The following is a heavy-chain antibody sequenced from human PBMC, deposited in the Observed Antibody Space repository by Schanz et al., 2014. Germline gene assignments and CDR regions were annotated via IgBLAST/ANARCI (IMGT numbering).Heavy chain of an antibody. Sequence: QVQLVESGGGVVQPGRSLRLSCAASGFTFSSYGMNWLRQAPGKGLEWVSGFDAHDGRAYYADSAKGRFTISRDNTKSAQYVERNSLRVEDAAVYYCTKWRFGELSAFDIWGQGTMVTVSS. CDR3: TKWRFGELSAFDI. CDR2: FDAHDGRA. V-gene: IGHV3-NL1*01. CDR1: GFTFSSYG. D-gene: IGHD3-10*01. J-gene: IGHJ3*02.